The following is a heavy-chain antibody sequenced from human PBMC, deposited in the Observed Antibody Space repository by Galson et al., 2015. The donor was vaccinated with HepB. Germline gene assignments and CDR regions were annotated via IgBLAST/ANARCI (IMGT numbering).Heavy chain of an antibody. Sequence: SLRLSCAASGFTFSSYGMLWVRQAPGTGLEWVSVISYDGNNKYSADSVKGRFTISRYNSKYTLYLQMNSLRAEDTAVYYCAKDASITMIVVVPPAIWGQGTMVTVSS. CDR1: GFTFSSYG. CDR3: AKDASITMIVVVPPAI. D-gene: IGHD3-22*01. V-gene: IGHV3-30*18. CDR2: ISYDGNNK. J-gene: IGHJ3*02.